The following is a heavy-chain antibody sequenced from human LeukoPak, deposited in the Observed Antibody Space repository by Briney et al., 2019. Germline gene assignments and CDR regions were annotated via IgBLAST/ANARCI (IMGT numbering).Heavy chain of an antibody. CDR2: ISYSGST. V-gene: IGHV4-59*11. CDR1: GGSISSHY. J-gene: IGHJ3*02. Sequence: SETLSLTCTVSGGSISSHYWTWIRQSPGKGLEWIGYISYSGSTNYNPSLKSRVTLSVDTSKSQFSLKLSSVTAADTAVYFCARDPTTVTKGFDIWGQGTTVTVSS. CDR3: ARDPTTVTKGFDI. D-gene: IGHD4-17*01.